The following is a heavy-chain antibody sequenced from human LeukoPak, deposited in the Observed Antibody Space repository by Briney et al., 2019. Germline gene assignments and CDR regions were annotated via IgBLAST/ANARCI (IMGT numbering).Heavy chain of an antibody. CDR1: GFTFNSYG. Sequence: GGSLRLSCAASGFTFNSYGMHWVRQAPGKGLEWVAVISYDGSNKYYADSVKGRFTISRDNSKNTQYLQMNSLRAEDTAVYYCAKRVDTAMAGTERYYYMDVWGKGTTVTVSS. V-gene: IGHV3-30*18. D-gene: IGHD5-18*01. CDR2: ISYDGSNK. CDR3: AKRVDTAMAGTERYYYMDV. J-gene: IGHJ6*03.